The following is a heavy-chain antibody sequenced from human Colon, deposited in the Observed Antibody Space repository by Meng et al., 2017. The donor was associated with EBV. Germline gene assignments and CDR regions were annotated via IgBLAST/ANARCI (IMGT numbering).Heavy chain of an antibody. Sequence: GQCQQWRTGMVKPSETLSLTCGVYGGSLSGSYWSWIRQTPGKGLEWIGEINHSGTINYNPSLRSRVTISVDRSNNQFSLRLSSVTAADTAVYYCARGGGVIKGLVTWFDPWGQGTLVTVSS. V-gene: IGHV4-34*01. CDR2: INHSGTI. D-gene: IGHD2-8*01. CDR1: GGSLSGSY. CDR3: ARGGGVIKGLVTWFDP. J-gene: IGHJ5*02.